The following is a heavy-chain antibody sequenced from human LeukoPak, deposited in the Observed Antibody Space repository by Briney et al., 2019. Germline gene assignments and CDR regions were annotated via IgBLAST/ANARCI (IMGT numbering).Heavy chain of an antibody. Sequence: GGSLRLSCVASGFTFSSYEMNWVRQAPGKGLEWVSYISSSGSTIYYADSVKGRFTISRDNSKNTLYLQMNSLRAEDTAVYYCARDHIRLGELSLFDYWGQGTLVTVSS. CDR3: ARDHIRLGELSLFDY. J-gene: IGHJ4*02. D-gene: IGHD3-16*02. CDR1: GFTFSSYE. CDR2: ISSSGSTI. V-gene: IGHV3-48*03.